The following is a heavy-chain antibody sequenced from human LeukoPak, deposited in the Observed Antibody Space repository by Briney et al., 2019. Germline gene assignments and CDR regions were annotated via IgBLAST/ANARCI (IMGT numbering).Heavy chain of an antibody. CDR2: ISYDGSNK. CDR3: AKLPQTRQRGDAFDI. V-gene: IGHV3-30*18. CDR1: GFTISSYG. Sequence: PGGSLRLSCAASGFTISSYGMHWVRQAPGKGLEWVAVISYDGSNKYYADSVKGRFTISRDNSKNTLYLQMNSLRAEDTAVYYCAKLPQTRQRGDAFDIWGQGTMVTVSS. D-gene: IGHD6-25*01. J-gene: IGHJ3*02.